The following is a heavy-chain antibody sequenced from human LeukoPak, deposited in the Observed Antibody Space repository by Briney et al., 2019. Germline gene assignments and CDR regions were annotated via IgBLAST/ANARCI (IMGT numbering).Heavy chain of an antibody. CDR2: IKSKTDGGTT. Sequence: AXGKXXXXVXRIKSKTDGGTTDYAAPVKGRFTTSRDDSINTLYLQMNSLKTEDTAVYYCTTGVGATDYYYYMDVWGKGTTVTVSS. CDR3: TTGVGATDYYYYMDV. V-gene: IGHV3-15*01. D-gene: IGHD1-26*01. J-gene: IGHJ6*03.